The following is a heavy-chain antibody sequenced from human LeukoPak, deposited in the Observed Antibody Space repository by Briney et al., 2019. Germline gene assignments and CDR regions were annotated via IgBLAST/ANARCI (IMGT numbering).Heavy chain of an antibody. CDR3: ARGLGGSYYLP. CDR1: GYTFTSYW. Sequence: AASVKVSCKASGYTFTSYWIHWVRQAPGQGLEWMAIINPSGGITNYAQKFQGRVTVTRDMSTSTVYMELSSLRSEDTAVYYCARGLGGSYYLPWGQGTLVIVSS. J-gene: IGHJ5*02. D-gene: IGHD1-26*01. CDR2: INPSGGIT. V-gene: IGHV1-46*01.